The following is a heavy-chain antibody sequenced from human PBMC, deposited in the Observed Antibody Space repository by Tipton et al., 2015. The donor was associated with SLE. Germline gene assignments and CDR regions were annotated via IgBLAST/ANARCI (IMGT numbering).Heavy chain of an antibody. CDR1: GFIFSSYD. CDR2: IRYDGSNK. Sequence: QLVQSGGGVVQPGGSLRLSCAASGFIFSSYDMHWVRQAPGKGLEWVAFIRYDGSNKYYADSVKGRFTISRDNSKNTLYLQMNSLRVEDTAVYYCAKSNTAYFDYWGQGTLVTVSS. D-gene: IGHD5-18*01. J-gene: IGHJ4*02. V-gene: IGHV3-30*02. CDR3: AKSNTAYFDY.